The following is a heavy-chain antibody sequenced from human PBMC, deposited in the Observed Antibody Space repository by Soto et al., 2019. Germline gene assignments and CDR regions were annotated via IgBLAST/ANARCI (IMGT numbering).Heavy chain of an antibody. Sequence: GGSLRLSCAASGFTFSGSAMHWVRQASGKGLEWVGRIRSKANSYATAYAASVKGRFAISRDDSKNTAYLQTNSLKTEDTAVYYCTRRAAAAAVVPYGMDVWGQGTTVTVSS. J-gene: IGHJ6*02. D-gene: IGHD6-13*01. CDR1: GFTFSGSA. V-gene: IGHV3-73*01. CDR3: TRRAAAAAVVPYGMDV. CDR2: IRSKANSYAT.